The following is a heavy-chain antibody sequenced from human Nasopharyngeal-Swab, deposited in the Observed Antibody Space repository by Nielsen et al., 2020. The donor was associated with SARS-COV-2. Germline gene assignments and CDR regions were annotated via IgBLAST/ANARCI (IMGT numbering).Heavy chain of an antibody. D-gene: IGHD2-2*01. CDR2: IWYDGSNK. CDR3: ASDYCSSTSCYFGADYYYMDV. CDR1: GFTFSSYG. Sequence: GESLKISCAASGFTFSSYGMHWVRQAPGKGLEWVAVIWYDGSNKYYADSVKGRFTISRDNSKNTLYLQMNSLRAEETAVYYCASDYCSSTSCYFGADYYYMDVWGKGTTVTVSS. V-gene: IGHV3-33*01. J-gene: IGHJ6*03.